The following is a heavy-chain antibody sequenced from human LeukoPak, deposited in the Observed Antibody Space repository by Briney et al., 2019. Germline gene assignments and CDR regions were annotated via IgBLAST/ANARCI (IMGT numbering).Heavy chain of an antibody. CDR1: GLIFSNYG. D-gene: IGHD3-22*01. J-gene: IGHJ4*02. V-gene: IGHV3-30*03. CDR2: ISHDGRNK. CDR3: TTEYNFNYYDSSGYYY. Sequence: GGSLRLSCAASGLIFSNYGMHWVRQAPGKGLEWVAVISHDGRNKFYADSVKGRFTISRDNSKNTLYLQMNSLKTEDTAVYYCTTEYNFNYYDSSGYYYWGQGTLVTVSS.